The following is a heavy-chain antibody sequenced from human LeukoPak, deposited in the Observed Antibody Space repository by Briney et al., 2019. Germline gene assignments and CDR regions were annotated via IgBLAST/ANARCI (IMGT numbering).Heavy chain of an antibody. Sequence: GGSLRLSCAASGFTFDDYGMSWVSQAPGKGLEWVSGINWNGGSTGYADSVKGRFTISRDNAKNSLYLQMNSLRAEDTALYYCARVGNTVTTEDYWGQGTLVTVSS. CDR3: ARVGNTVTTEDY. V-gene: IGHV3-20*04. CDR1: GFTFDDYG. D-gene: IGHD4-17*01. CDR2: INWNGGST. J-gene: IGHJ4*02.